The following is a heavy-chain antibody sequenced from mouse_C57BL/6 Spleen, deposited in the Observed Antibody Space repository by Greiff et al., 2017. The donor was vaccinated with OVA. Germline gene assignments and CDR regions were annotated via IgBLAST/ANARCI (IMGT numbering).Heavy chain of an antibody. Sequence: VKVVESGPGLVQPSQSLSITCTVSGFSLTSYGVHWVRQSPGKGLEWLGVIWRGGSTDYNAAFMSRLSITKDNSKSQVFFKMNSLQADDTAIYYCAKNSYSNPWFAYWGQGTLVTVSA. CDR3: AKNSYSNPWFAY. CDR1: GFSLTSYG. CDR2: IWRGGST. J-gene: IGHJ3*01. V-gene: IGHV2-5*01. D-gene: IGHD2-5*01.